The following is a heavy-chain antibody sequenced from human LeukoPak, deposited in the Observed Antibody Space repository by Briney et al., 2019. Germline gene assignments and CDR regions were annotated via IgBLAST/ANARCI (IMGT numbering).Heavy chain of an antibody. Sequence: TSSETLSLTCAVYGGSFSGYYWSWIRQPPGKGLEWIGEINHSGSTNYNPSLKSRDTISVDTSKNQFSLKLSSVTAADTAVYYCARGARWLRTDKKFDYWGQGTLVTVSS. V-gene: IGHV4-34*01. J-gene: IGHJ4*02. CDR2: INHSGST. D-gene: IGHD5-12*01. CDR3: ARGARWLRTDKKFDY. CDR1: GGSFSGYY.